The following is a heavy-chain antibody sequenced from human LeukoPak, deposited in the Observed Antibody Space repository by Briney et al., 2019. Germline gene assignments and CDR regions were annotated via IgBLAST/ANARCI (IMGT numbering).Heavy chain of an antibody. CDR3: AREQNYYGSVTSFDY. D-gene: IGHD3-10*01. CDR2: IYYGGST. V-gene: IGHV4-59*11. Sequence: SETLSLTCTVSGGSISSHYWNWIRQPPGKGLEWIGYIYYGGSTDYNPSLKSRVTMSVDKSKNQFSLKLTSVTAADTAMYYCAREQNYYGSVTSFDYWGQGTLVTVSS. J-gene: IGHJ4*02. CDR1: GGSISSHY.